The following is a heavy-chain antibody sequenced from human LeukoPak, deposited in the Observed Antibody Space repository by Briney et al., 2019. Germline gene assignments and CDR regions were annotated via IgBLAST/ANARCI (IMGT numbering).Heavy chain of an antibody. CDR1: GYTFTSYD. D-gene: IGHD3-16*02. CDR3: ARGRGSYRPIDY. CDR2: MNPNSGNT. V-gene: IGHV1-8*01. Sequence: GASVKVSCKASGYTFTSYDINWVLQATGHGLEWMGWMNPNSGNTGYAQKFQGRVTMTRNTSISTAYMELSSLRSEDTAVYYCARGRGSYRPIDYWGQGTLVTVSS. J-gene: IGHJ4*02.